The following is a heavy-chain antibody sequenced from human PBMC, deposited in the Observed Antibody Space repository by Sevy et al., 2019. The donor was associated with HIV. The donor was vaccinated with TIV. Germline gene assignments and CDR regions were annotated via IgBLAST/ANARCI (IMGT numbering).Heavy chain of an antibody. CDR1: GFTFSSYA. Sequence: GGSLRLSCAASGFTFSSYAMHWVRQAPGKGLEWVAVISYDGSNKYYADSVKGRFTISRDNSKNTLYLQMNSLRAEDTTVYYCARYPDYYDSSGDAFDIWGQRTMVTVSS. CDR3: ARYPDYYDSSGDAFDI. CDR2: ISYDGSNK. J-gene: IGHJ3*02. V-gene: IGHV3-30*01. D-gene: IGHD3-22*01.